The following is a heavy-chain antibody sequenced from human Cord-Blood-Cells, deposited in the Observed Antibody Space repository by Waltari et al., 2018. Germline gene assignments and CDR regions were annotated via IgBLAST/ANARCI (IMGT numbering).Heavy chain of an antibody. CDR2: INPNSGGT. Sequence: QVQLVQSGAAVKKPGASVKVSCKASGSTFTGYYMHWVCQAPGQGLEWMGWINPNSGGTNYAQKFQGRVTMTRDTSISTAYMELSRLRSDDTAVYYCARVRTVRTGTLDYWGQGTLVTVSS. CDR1: GSTFTGYY. CDR3: ARVRTVRTGTLDY. V-gene: IGHV1-2*02. D-gene: IGHD1-7*01. J-gene: IGHJ4*02.